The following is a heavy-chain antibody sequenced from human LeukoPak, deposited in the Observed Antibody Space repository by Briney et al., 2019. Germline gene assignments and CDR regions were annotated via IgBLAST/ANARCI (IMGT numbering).Heavy chain of an antibody. Sequence: GASVKVSCKASGYTFTGYYMHWVRQAPGQGLEWMGRINPNSGGTNYAQKFQGRVTMTRDMSISTAYMELSRLRSDDTAVYYCASSGSLGGYYMDVWGKGTTVTVSS. CDR1: GYTFTGYY. D-gene: IGHD6-19*01. V-gene: IGHV1-2*06. CDR3: ASSGSLGGYYMDV. CDR2: INPNSGGT. J-gene: IGHJ6*03.